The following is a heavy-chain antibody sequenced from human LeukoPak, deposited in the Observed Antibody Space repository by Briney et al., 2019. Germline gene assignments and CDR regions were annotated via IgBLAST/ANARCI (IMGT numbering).Heavy chain of an antibody. Sequence: ASVKVSCKASGYTFNAYYIHWVRQAPGQGLEWMGWINPNSGDTNYAQKFQGRVTMTRDTSISTAYMELSRLRSDDTAVYYCAREQDIGMVSALDYWGQGTLVTVSS. CDR3: AREQDIGMVSALDY. CDR2: INPNSGDT. CDR1: GYTFNAYY. V-gene: IGHV1-2*02. D-gene: IGHD5-18*01. J-gene: IGHJ4*02.